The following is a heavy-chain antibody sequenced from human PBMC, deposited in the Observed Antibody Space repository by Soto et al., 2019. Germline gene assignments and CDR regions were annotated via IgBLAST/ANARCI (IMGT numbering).Heavy chain of an antibody. Sequence: QVQLVQSGAEVKKPGASVKVSCKASGYTFTSYGISWVRQAPGQGLEWMGWISAYNGNTNYAQKLQGRVTMTTDTSTNTAYMELRSLRSDDTAVYYCARESTRKTIIAAAGRNYYYYYMDVWGKGTTVTVSS. V-gene: IGHV1-18*01. CDR2: ISAYNGNT. J-gene: IGHJ6*03. CDR1: GYTFTSYG. CDR3: ARESTRKTIIAAAGRNYYYYYMDV. D-gene: IGHD6-13*01.